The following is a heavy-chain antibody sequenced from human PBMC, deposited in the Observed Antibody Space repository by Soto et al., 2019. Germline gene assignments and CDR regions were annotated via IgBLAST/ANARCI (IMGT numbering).Heavy chain of an antibody. Sequence: EVQLVESGGGLVQPGRSLRLSCAASGFTFDDYAMHWVRQAPGKGLEWASGISWNSGSIGYADSVKGRITNSRDNATTSLYLQMTSLRAEDTALYYCAKDMAGRPNSGMDVWGQGTPVTVSS. CDR3: AKDMAGRPNSGMDV. J-gene: IGHJ6*02. CDR2: ISWNSGSI. CDR1: GFTFDDYA. V-gene: IGHV3-9*01. D-gene: IGHD6-6*01.